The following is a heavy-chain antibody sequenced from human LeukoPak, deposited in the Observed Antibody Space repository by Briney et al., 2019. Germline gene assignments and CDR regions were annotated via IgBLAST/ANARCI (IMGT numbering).Heavy chain of an antibody. D-gene: IGHD3-16*02. J-gene: IGHJ4*02. V-gene: IGHV1-18*01. CDR2: ISAYDGDT. Sequence: ASVKVSCKASGYTFTSYGISWVRQAPGQGLEWMGWISAYDGDTNYTQKLQGRVTMTTDTSTGTAYMELRSLRSDDTAVYYCARDWGDYDYVWGSYRYDYWGQGTLVTVSS. CDR3: ARDWGDYDYVWGSYRYDY. CDR1: GYTFTSYG.